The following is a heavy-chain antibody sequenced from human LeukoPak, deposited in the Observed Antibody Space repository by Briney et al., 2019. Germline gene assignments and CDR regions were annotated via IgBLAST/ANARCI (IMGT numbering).Heavy chain of an antibody. J-gene: IGHJ4*02. CDR2: ISASDGGT. CDR3: AKQGTSGSFSRFDY. CDR1: GFTFSTYV. D-gene: IGHD3-10*01. V-gene: IGHV3-23*01. Sequence: SGGSLRLSCAASGFTFSTYVMNWVRQAPGKGLEWVSVISASDGGTDYADSVKGRFTISRDNSKNTLYLQMNSLRAEDTAVYYCAKQGTSGSFSRFDYWGQGTLVTVSS.